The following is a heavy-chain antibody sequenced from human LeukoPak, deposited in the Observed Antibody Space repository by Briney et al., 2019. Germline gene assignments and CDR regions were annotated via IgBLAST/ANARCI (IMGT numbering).Heavy chain of an antibody. J-gene: IGHJ2*01. CDR2: IIPILGII. V-gene: IGHV1-69*04. Sequence: SVKVSCKASGGTFSSYAISWVRQAPGQGLEWMGRIIPILGIINYAQKFQGRVTITADKSTSTAYMEPSSPRSEDTAVYYCAGPLKSIAARYFDLWGRGTLVTVSS. CDR3: AGPLKSIAARYFDL. CDR1: GGTFSSYA. D-gene: IGHD6-6*01.